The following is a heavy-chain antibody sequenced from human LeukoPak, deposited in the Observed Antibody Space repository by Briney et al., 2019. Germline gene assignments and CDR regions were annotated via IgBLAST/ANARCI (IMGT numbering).Heavy chain of an antibody. D-gene: IGHD3-10*01. CDR3: AREARYGSGRLNDAFDI. Sequence: GGSLRLSCAASGFTFSSYWMSWVRQAPGKGLEWVANMKQDGSEKYYGDSVRGRFTISRDNARNSLYLQMNSPRAEDTAVYYCAREARYGSGRLNDAFDIWGQGTMVSVSS. J-gene: IGHJ3*02. CDR2: MKQDGSEK. CDR1: GFTFSSYW. V-gene: IGHV3-7*01.